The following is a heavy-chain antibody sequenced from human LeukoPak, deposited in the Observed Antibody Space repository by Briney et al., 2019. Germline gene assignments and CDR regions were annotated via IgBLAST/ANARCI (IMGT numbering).Heavy chain of an antibody. CDR2: VSYDGGSE. V-gene: IGHV3-30*09. Sequence: PGKSLRLSCAASRFTFTTFSDYVMHWARQAPGKGLEWVAAVSYDGGSEYYADSVKGRFAVSRGNSKNTLYLQMRSLRPEDTAVYYCASNFYDVGGYYYRTPVQYWGQGTPVTVSS. D-gene: IGHD3-22*01. CDR1: RFTFTTFSDYV. CDR3: ASNFYDVGGYYYRTPVQY. J-gene: IGHJ4*02.